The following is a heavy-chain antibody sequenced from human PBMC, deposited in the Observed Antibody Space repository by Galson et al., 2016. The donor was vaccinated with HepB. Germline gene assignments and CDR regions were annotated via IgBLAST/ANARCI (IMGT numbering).Heavy chain of an antibody. CDR1: GYRSTNYW. Sequence: QSGAEVKKPGESLQISCQAFGYRSTNYWIGWVRQMPGTGLEWLGLNYFGGFETRYSPSFQGRVIVSADRSINTAYLQWGSLEASDTAIYYCAGATHGNTWFDYWGQGTQVTVSS. V-gene: IGHV5-51*01. J-gene: IGHJ4*02. D-gene: IGHD4/OR15-4a*01. CDR3: AGATHGNTWFDY. CDR2: NYFGGFET.